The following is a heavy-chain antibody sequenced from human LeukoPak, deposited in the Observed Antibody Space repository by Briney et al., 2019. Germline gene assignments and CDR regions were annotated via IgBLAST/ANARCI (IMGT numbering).Heavy chain of an antibody. CDR3: ARLQRYSGYEAPRYYYYYMDV. Sequence: GESLKISCKGSGYSFTSYWIGWVRQMPGKGLEWMGIIYPGDSDTRYSPSFQGQVTISADKSISTAYLQWSSLKASDTAMYYCARLQRYSGYEAPRYYYYYMDVWGKGTTVTVSS. V-gene: IGHV5-51*01. CDR1: GYSFTSYW. CDR2: IYPGDSDT. J-gene: IGHJ6*03. D-gene: IGHD5-12*01.